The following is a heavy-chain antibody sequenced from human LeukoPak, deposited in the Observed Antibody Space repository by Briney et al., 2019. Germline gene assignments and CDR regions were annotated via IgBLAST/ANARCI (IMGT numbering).Heavy chain of an antibody. Sequence: SETLSLTCTASGGSISSSSYYWGWIRQPPGKGLEWIGSIYYSGSTYYNPSLKSRVTISVDTSKNQFSLKLSSVTAADTAVYYCARSIGLTGGGVDVWGQGTTVTVSS. V-gene: IGHV4-39*07. D-gene: IGHD3-9*01. CDR3: ARSIGLTGGGVDV. J-gene: IGHJ6*02. CDR2: IYYSGST. CDR1: GGSISSSSYY.